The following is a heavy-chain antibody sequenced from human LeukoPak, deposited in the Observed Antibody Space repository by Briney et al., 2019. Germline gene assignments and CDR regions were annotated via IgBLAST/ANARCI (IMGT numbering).Heavy chain of an antibody. Sequence: GASVKVSCKASGYTSTGYYMHWVRQAPGQGLEWMGWINPNSGGTNYAQKFQGRVTMTRDTSISTAYMELSRLRSDDTAVYYCARYRNYYDRSGYYYVEYFQHWGQGTLVTVSS. CDR1: GYTSTGYY. D-gene: IGHD3-22*01. CDR3: ARYRNYYDRSGYYYVEYFQH. V-gene: IGHV1-2*02. CDR2: INPNSGGT. J-gene: IGHJ1*01.